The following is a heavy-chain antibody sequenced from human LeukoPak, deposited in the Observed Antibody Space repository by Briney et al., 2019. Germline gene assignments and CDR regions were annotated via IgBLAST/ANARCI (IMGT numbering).Heavy chain of an antibody. D-gene: IGHD6-13*01. CDR2: ISYAGSNK. J-gene: IGHJ1*01. V-gene: IGHV3-30-3*01. CDR1: GFTFTSYA. Sequence: GGSLRLSCAASGFTFTSYAMHWVRQAPGKGLEWVAVISYAGSNKYYADSVKGRFTISRDNSKNTLYLQMNSLRAEDTAVYYCARDTAAAGNEYFQRWGQGTLVTVSS. CDR3: ARDTAAAGNEYFQR.